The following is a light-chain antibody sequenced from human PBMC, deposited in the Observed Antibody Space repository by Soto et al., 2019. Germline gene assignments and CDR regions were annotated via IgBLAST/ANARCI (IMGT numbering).Light chain of an antibody. V-gene: IGLV1-40*01. Sequence: QSALTQPASVSGAPGQRVTISCTGSSSNFGAGYDVHWYQQLPGTAPKLLIYANNNRPSGIPDRFSGSKSGTSASLAITGLQAEDEADYYCQSYDIHLSASLVFGGGTKLTVL. CDR3: QSYDIHLSASLV. CDR1: SSNFGAGYD. J-gene: IGLJ2*01. CDR2: ANN.